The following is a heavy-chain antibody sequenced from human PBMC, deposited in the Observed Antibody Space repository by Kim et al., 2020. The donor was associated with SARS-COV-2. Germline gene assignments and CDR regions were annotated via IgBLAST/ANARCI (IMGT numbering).Heavy chain of an antibody. J-gene: IGHJ4*02. CDR2: IKRDGSEK. CDR3: GISGI. V-gene: IGHV3-7*01. Sequence: GGSLRLSCADSVVTVSSYWVTWVRQAPGKGLEWVANIKRDGSEKYYGVSVKGRFTLSRDNAKSTVYLQMNSLRSEDTAVYYCGISGIWGQGTLVTVSS. CDR1: VVTVSSYW.